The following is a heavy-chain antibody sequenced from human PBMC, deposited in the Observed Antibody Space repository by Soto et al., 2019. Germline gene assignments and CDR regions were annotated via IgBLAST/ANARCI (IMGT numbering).Heavy chain of an antibody. CDR2: ISSSSSTI. Sequence: GGSLRLSCAASGFTFSSYSMNWVRQAPGKGLEWVSYISSSSSTIYYADSVKSRITISPDISNNQVSLQLTSVTPDDTAIYYCVRLIGNSWLDSWGQGTLVTVSS. V-gene: IGHV3-48*04. CDR3: VRLIGNSWLDS. J-gene: IGHJ5*01. CDR1: GFTFSSYS. D-gene: IGHD3-22*01.